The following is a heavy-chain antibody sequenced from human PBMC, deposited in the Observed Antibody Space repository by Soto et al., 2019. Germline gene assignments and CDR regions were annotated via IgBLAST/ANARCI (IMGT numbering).Heavy chain of an antibody. CDR2: IIPIFGTA. V-gene: IGHV1-69*13. CDR3: ARSSSSWYTHFDY. CDR1: GGTFSSYA. J-gene: IGHJ4*02. D-gene: IGHD6-13*01. Sequence: SVKVSWKASGGTFSSYAISWVRQAPGQGLEWMGGIIPIFGTANYAQKFQGRVTITADESTSTAYMELSSLRSEDTAVYYCARSSSSWYTHFDYWGQGTLVTVSS.